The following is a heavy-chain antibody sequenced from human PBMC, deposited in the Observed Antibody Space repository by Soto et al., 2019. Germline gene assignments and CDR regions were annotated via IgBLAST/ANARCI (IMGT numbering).Heavy chain of an antibody. CDR2: IYSGGTT. CDR3: ARRYIVGVTVDY. V-gene: IGHV3-53*02. J-gene: IGHJ4*02. D-gene: IGHD1-26*01. CDR1: GFSVSSNY. Sequence: EVQLVESGGGMIQPGGSLRLSCAVSGFSVSSNYMSWVRQAPGKGLEWVSLIYSGGTTSYADSVKGRFIISRDSSKNTLFLQMNSLRVEETAVYYCARRYIVGVTVDYWGQGTLVTVSS.